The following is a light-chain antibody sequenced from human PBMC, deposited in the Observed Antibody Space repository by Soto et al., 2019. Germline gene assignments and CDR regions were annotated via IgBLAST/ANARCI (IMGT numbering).Light chain of an antibody. Sequence: DIQMTQSPSSLSASVGDRVTITCRASQGISSFLAWFQQKPGKAPKSLIYLASTLQSGVPSTFSGSGSGTHFTLTISSLQPEDFGTYYCQQYSSYPYTFGHGTKLEI. V-gene: IGKV1-16*01. J-gene: IGKJ2*01. CDR3: QQYSSYPYT. CDR1: QGISSF. CDR2: LAS.